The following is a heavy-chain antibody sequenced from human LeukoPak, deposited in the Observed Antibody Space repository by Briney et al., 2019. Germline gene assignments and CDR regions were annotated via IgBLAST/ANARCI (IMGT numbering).Heavy chain of an antibody. J-gene: IGHJ4*02. CDR1: GVSVSSKSAA. CDR3: ANFGAPNIGDY. V-gene: IGHV6-1*01. D-gene: IGHD3-3*01. Sequence: QTLSLTCAISGVSVSSKSAARNWIRQSPSRGLEWLGRTYYRSKWNNDYAVSVKSRITIKPDTSKNQFSLQLSSVIPEDTAVYYCANFGAPNIGDYWGQGTLVTVSS. CDR2: TYYRSKWNN.